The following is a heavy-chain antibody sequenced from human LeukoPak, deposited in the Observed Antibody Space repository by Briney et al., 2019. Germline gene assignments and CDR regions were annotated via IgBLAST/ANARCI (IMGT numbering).Heavy chain of an antibody. V-gene: IGHV1-2*02. CDR1: GYTFTGYY. Sequence: ASVKVSCKASGYTFTGYYMHWVRQAPGQGLEWMGWINPNSGGTNYAQKFQGRVTMTRDTSISTAYMELSRLRSDDTAVYYCARDKPPLGYDYVWGSFPCWFDPWGQGTLVTVSS. J-gene: IGHJ5*02. D-gene: IGHD3-16*01. CDR3: ARDKPPLGYDYVWGSFPCWFDP. CDR2: INPNSGGT.